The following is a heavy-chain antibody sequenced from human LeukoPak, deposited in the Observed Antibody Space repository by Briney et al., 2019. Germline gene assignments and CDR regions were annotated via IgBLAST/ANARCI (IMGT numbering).Heavy chain of an antibody. V-gene: IGHV3-23*01. CDR3: AKDSNWGSDYYFDY. Sequence: GGSLRLSCAASGFTFSSYAMSWVRHAPGKGLELVSAISGSGGSTYYADSVKGRFTISRDNSKNTLYLQMNSLRAEDTAVYYCAKDSNWGSDYYFDYWGQGTLVTVSS. CDR1: GFTFSSYA. J-gene: IGHJ4*02. CDR2: ISGSGGST. D-gene: IGHD7-27*01.